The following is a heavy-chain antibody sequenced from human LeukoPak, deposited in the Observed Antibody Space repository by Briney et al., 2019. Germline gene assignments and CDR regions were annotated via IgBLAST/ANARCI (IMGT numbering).Heavy chain of an antibody. CDR2: IYSGGTT. CDR1: GFTVSSNY. D-gene: IGHD4-17*01. Sequence: PGGSHRLSCAASGFTVSSNYMSWVRQAPGKGLEWVSVIYSGGTTYYADSVKGRFTISRDNSNNTLYLQMNSLRAEDTALYYCARGPVTRFEIWGQGPVLRVSS. CDR3: ARGPVTRFEI. V-gene: IGHV3-53*01. J-gene: IGHJ3*02.